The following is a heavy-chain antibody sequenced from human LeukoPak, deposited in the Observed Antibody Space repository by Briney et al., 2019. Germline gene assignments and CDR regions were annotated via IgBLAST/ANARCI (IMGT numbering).Heavy chain of an antibody. CDR3: ARHYSSGWYPPYYYYGMDV. J-gene: IGHJ6*02. CDR2: IYYSGST. D-gene: IGHD6-19*01. V-gene: IGHV4-59*08. Sequence: PSETLSLTCTASGGSISSYYRSWIRQPPGKGLEWIGYIYYSGSTNYNPSLKSRVTISVDTSKNQFSLKLSSVTAADTAVYYCARHYSSGWYPPYYYYGMDVWGQGTTVTVSS. CDR1: GGSISSYY.